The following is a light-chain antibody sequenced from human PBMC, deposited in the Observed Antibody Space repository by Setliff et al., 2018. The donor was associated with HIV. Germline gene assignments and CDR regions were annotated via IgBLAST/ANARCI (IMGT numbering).Light chain of an antibody. CDR1: SSDVGGYNY. CDR2: EVT. V-gene: IGLV2-14*01. J-gene: IGLJ1*01. CDR3: ASYTTSSTDIYV. Sequence: QSALTQPAYVSGSPGQSITISCTGTSSDVGGYNYVSWYQQYPGKAPKLMIYEVTNRPSGVSNRFSGSKSGNTASLTISGLQAEDEADYYCASYTTSSTDIYVFGTGTKATVL.